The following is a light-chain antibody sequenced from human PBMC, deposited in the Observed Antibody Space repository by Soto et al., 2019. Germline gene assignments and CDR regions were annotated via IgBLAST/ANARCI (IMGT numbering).Light chain of an antibody. CDR3: GTWDSSLNGDV. V-gene: IGLV1-51*01. CDR2: DTY. Sequence: QSVLTQPPSVSAAPGQEVTISCSGSRSNIGNNFVSWYQQFPGTAPKLLIYDTYKRTSGITDRISGSKSGTSATLGITGLQAGDAADYYCGTWDSSLNGDVFGPGTKGTVL. CDR1: RSNIGNNF. J-gene: IGLJ1*01.